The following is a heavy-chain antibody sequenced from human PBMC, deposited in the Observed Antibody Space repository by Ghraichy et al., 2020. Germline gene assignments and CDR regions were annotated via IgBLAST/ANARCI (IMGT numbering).Heavy chain of an antibody. CDR2: ISTSGSTI. D-gene: IGHD4-17*01. J-gene: IGHJ4*02. CDR1: GFTFSSYS. Sequence: GGSLRLSCAASGFTFSSYSMNWVRQAPGKGLEWVSYISTSGSTIYYADSVKGRFTISRDNAKNSLYLQMNSLRAEDTAVYYCARGTYGDYSIDYWGQGTLVTVSS. V-gene: IGHV3-48*01. CDR3: ARGTYGDYSIDY.